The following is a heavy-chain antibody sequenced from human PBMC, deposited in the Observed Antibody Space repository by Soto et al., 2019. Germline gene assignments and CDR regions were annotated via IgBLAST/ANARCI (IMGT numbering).Heavy chain of an antibody. V-gene: IGHV4-59*01. CDR2: ISYSGNT. J-gene: IGHJ4*02. CDR3: AGLRGYAGSPIDY. CDR1: GGSIISGY. Sequence: SETLSLTCTVSGGSIISGYWSWIRQPPGKGLEWIGYISYSGNTNYNPSLKSRVTMSVDTPKNQFPLRLSSVTTADTAVYYCAGLRGYAGSPIDYWGQGTLVTVSS. D-gene: IGHD2-15*01.